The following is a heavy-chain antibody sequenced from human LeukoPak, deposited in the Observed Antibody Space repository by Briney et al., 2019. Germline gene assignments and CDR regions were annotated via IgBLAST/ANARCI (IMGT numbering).Heavy chain of an antibody. J-gene: IGHJ4*02. Sequence: ASVKVSCKASGYTFTSYYMHWVRQAPGQGLEWMGWINPNSGGTNYAQKFQGRVTMTRDTSISTAYMELSRLRSDDTAVYYCARGPYPLGIAVAGTFDYWGQGTLVTVSS. D-gene: IGHD6-19*01. V-gene: IGHV1-2*02. CDR3: ARGPYPLGIAVAGTFDY. CDR1: GYTFTSYY. CDR2: INPNSGGT.